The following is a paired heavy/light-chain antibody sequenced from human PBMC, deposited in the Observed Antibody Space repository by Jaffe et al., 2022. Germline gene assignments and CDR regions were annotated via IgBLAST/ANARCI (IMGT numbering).Light chain of an antibody. CDR2: VNSDGGH. Sequence: QLVLTQSPSASASLGASVKLTCSLNRGYSSYAIAWHQQQPQRGPRYLMRVNSDGGHSKGGGIPDRFSGSSSGAERYLTISSLQSEDEADYYCQAWANGLWVFGGGTKLTVL. CDR3: QAWANGLWV. V-gene: IGLV4-69*02. J-gene: IGLJ3*02. CDR1: RGYSSYA.
Heavy chain of an antibody. Sequence: QVQLQESGPGLVKPSGTLSVTCAVSGASVSIGTYYWSLIRQPPGKGLEWIASISGSVNTNYNPSLESRVTMSVDTSKNQFSLKLSSVTAADTAVYYCASGQYDFWSGHYYYYMDVWGKGTTVTVSS. D-gene: IGHD3-3*01. V-gene: IGHV4-61*01. J-gene: IGHJ6*03. CDR3: ASGQYDFWSGHYYYYMDV. CDR2: ISGSVNT. CDR1: GASVSIGTYY.